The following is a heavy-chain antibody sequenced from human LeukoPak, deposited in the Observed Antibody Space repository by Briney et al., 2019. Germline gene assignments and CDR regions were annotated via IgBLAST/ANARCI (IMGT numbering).Heavy chain of an antibody. V-gene: IGHV3-48*04. J-gene: IGHJ1*01. CDR1: GFTFSNYN. Sequence: GGSLRLSCAASGFTFSNYNINWVRQAPGKGLEWISYIRTDSSTIYYADSVKGRFTISRGNAKNSLYLQMNSLRAEDTAVYYCTRPCSSTISQCAEYFQHWGQGTLVTVSS. CDR2: IRTDSSTI. CDR3: TRPCSSTISQCAEYFQH. D-gene: IGHD2-2*01.